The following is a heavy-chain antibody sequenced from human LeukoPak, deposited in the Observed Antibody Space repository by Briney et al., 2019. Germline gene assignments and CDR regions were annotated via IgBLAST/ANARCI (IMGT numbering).Heavy chain of an antibody. Sequence: ASVKVSCKASGYTFTSYGISWVRQAPGQGLEWMGWISAYNGNTNYAQKLQGRATMTTDTSTSTAYMVLRSLRSDDTDVYYCARDILTRCYTGYYYYGMDVGGQGTTVTVSS. CDR1: GYTFTSYG. CDR3: ARDILTRCYTGYYYYGMDV. D-gene: IGHD3-9*01. CDR2: ISAYNGNT. V-gene: IGHV1-18*01. J-gene: IGHJ6*01.